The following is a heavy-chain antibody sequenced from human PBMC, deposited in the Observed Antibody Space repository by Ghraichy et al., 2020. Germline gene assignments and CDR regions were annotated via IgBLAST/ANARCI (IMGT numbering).Heavy chain of an antibody. J-gene: IGHJ4*02. V-gene: IGHV3-74*01. CDR3: VRGGSVF. CDR2: INTDGSSA. CDR1: GFTFSSHW. Sequence: GGSLRLSCAASGFTFSSHWMHWVHQAPGKGLVWVSDINTDGSSARYVDSVKGRFTISRDNAKNTLYLQMNSLRAEDTAVYYCVRGGSVFWGQGTLVTVSS.